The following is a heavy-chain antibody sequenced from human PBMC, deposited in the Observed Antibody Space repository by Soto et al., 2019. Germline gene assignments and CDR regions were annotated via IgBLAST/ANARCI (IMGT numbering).Heavy chain of an antibody. CDR3: ARDHYDYGGDSD. Sequence: QVQLQESGPGLVKPSQTLSLTCTVSGGSISSPDFYWSWIRQPLGKGLEWVGHIYYSGRTYYNSSLKSRLTISMDTSKNQFSLKLSSVTAADTAVYFCARDHYDYGGDSDWGPGALVTVSS. CDR2: IYYSGRT. CDR1: GGSISSPDFY. D-gene: IGHD4-17*01. J-gene: IGHJ4*02. V-gene: IGHV4-30-4*01.